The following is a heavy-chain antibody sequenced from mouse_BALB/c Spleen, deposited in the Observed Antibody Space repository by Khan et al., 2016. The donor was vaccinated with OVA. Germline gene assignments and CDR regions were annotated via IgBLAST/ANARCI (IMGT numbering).Heavy chain of an antibody. CDR3: AREGALYCFDY. CDR2: IYPGTDNT. CDR1: GYTFTNYW. V-gene: IGHV1S132*01. Sequence: QVQLQQSGAELVRPGASVKLSCKTSGYTFTNYWIHWVKQRPGQGLEWIARIYPGTDNTYYNEKLKDKATLTVDKSSSTAYMQLSSLKSEDSAVYFCAREGALYCFDYWGQGTTLTVSS. D-gene: IGHD3-1*01. J-gene: IGHJ2*01.